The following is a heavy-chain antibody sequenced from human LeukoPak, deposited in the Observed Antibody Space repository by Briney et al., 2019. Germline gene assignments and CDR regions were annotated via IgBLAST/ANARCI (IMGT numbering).Heavy chain of an antibody. D-gene: IGHD6-13*01. CDR1: GGSISSYY. CDR2: IYYSGST. V-gene: IGHV4-39*07. CDR3: ARGKGFPGIAVDGPDY. Sequence: SETLSLTCTVSGGSISSYYWSWIRQPPGKGLEWIGSIYYSGSTYYNPSLKSRVTISVDTSKNQFSLKLSSVTAADTAVHYCARGKGFPGIAVDGPDYWGQGTLVTVSS. J-gene: IGHJ4*02.